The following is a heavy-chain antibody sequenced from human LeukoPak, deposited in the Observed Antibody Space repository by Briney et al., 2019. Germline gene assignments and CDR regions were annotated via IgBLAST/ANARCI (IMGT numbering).Heavy chain of an antibody. Sequence: GGSLRLSCAASGFTFSSYSMNWVRQAPGKGLEWVSSISSSSSYIYYADSVKGRFTISRDNAKNSLYLQMNSLRAEDTAVYYCAREAYSGSYYCYYYMDVWGKGTTVTVSS. V-gene: IGHV3-21*01. D-gene: IGHD1-26*01. CDR1: GFTFSSYS. CDR3: AREAYSGSYYCYYYMDV. J-gene: IGHJ6*03. CDR2: ISSSSSYI.